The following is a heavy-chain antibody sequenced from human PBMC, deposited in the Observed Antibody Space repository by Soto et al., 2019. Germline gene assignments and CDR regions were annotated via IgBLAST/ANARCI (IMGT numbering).Heavy chain of an antibody. CDR3: ARESHDILTGPPWVWYFDL. CDR1: GGSFSGYY. J-gene: IGHJ2*01. D-gene: IGHD3-9*01. Sequence: QVQLQQWGAGPLRPLETLSLTCGVSGGSFSGYYWAWIRQSPGKGLEWIGEINDRGSINYNPSLKSRVSISGDTSKNHYSLNLRSGAAADTAVYYCARESHDILTGPPWVWYFDLWGRGTLVTVSS. CDR2: INDRGSI. V-gene: IGHV4-34*01.